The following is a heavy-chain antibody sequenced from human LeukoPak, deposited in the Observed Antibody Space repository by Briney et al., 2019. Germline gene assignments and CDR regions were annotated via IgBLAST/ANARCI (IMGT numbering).Heavy chain of an antibody. CDR2: ISHDGSNI. J-gene: IGHJ5*02. Sequence: PGGSLRLSCAASGFTFSSYAMHWVRQAPGKGLEWVAVISHDGSNIHYGDSVKGRFTISRDNSKNTLYLQMNSLRAEDTAVYHCAKDPYRVIVATGNYLDPWGQGTLVTVSS. V-gene: IGHV3-30*04. CDR3: AKDPYRVIVATGNYLDP. D-gene: IGHD3-22*01. CDR1: GFTFSSYA.